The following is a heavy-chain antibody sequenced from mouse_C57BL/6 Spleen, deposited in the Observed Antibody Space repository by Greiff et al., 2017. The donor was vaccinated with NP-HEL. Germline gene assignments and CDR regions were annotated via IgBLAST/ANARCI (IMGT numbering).Heavy chain of an antibody. J-gene: IGHJ1*03. D-gene: IGHD1-1*01. V-gene: IGHV1-26*01. CDR3: ASGPTVEGDFDV. Sequence: EVQLQQSGPELVKPGASVKISCKASGYTFTDYYMNWVKQSHGKSLEWIGDINPNNGGTSYNQKFKGKATLTVDKSSSTAYMELRSLTSEDSAVYYCASGPTVEGDFDVWGTGTTVTVSS. CDR2: INPNNGGT. CDR1: GYTFTDYY.